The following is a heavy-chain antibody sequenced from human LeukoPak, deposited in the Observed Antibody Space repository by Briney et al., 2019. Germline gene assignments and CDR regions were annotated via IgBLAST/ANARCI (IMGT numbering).Heavy chain of an antibody. CDR3: AKNTATSSGYYYFAGNAFDI. D-gene: IGHD3-22*01. CDR1: GFTFSSYG. V-gene: IGHV3-23*01. Sequence: GGTLRLSCAASGFTFSSYGMSWVRQAPGKGLEGVSAISGSGGSTYYADSVKGRFTISRDNSKNTLYLQMNSLRAEDTAVYYCAKNTATSSGYYYFAGNAFDIWGQGTMVTVSS. J-gene: IGHJ3*02. CDR2: ISGSGGST.